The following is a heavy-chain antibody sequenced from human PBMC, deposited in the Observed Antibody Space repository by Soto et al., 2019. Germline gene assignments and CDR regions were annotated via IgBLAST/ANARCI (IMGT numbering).Heavy chain of an antibody. CDR2: IIPIFGTA. J-gene: IGHJ4*02. CDR3: ARLPGIAVAGYPLDY. D-gene: IGHD6-19*01. CDR1: GGTFSSYA. V-gene: IGHV1-69*12. Sequence: QVQLVQSGAEVKKPGSSVKVSCKASGGTFSSYAISWVRQAPGQGLEWMGGIIPIFGTANYAQKFQGRVTIXXDXSXXTAYMELSSLRSEDTAVYYCARLPGIAVAGYPLDYWGQGTLVTVSS.